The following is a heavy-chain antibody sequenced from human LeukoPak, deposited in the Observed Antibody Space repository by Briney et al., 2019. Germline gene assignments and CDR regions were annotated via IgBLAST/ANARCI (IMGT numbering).Heavy chain of an antibody. Sequence: GGSLRLSCAASGFTFSSYDMGWVRQAPGKGLEWVSAISGSGGSTYYADSVKGRFTISRDNSKNTLYLQMNSLRAEDTAVYYCARDSGYSSGWFDYWGQGTLVTVSS. J-gene: IGHJ5*01. CDR1: GFTFSSYD. V-gene: IGHV3-23*01. CDR2: ISGSGGST. CDR3: ARDSGYSSGWFDY. D-gene: IGHD6-19*01.